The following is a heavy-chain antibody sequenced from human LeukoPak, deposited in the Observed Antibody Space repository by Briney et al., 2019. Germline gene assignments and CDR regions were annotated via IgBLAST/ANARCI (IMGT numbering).Heavy chain of an antibody. CDR2: ISSSGSTI. D-gene: IGHD3-22*01. V-gene: IGHV3-11*01. CDR3: ARKSDYDSSGYYPVYY. CDR1: GFTFSDYY. J-gene: IGHJ4*02. Sequence: GGSLRLSCAASGFTFSDYYMSWIRQAPGKGLEGVSYISSSGSTIYYADPVKGRFTISRDNAKNSLYLQMNSLRAEDTAVYYCARKSDYDSSGYYPVYYWGQGTLVTVSS.